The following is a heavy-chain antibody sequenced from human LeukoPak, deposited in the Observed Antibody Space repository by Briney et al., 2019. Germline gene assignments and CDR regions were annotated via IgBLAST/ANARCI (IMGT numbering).Heavy chain of an antibody. CDR1: GYTFTSYG. CDR2: ISAYNGNT. V-gene: IGHV1-18*01. Sequence: ASVKVSRKASGYTFTSYGISWVRQAPGQGLEWMGWISAYNGNTNYAQKLQGRVTMTTDTSTSTAYMELRSLRSDGTAVYYCARAEYRRPFDPWGQGTLVTVSS. D-gene: IGHD4-11*01. CDR3: ARAEYRRPFDP. J-gene: IGHJ5*02.